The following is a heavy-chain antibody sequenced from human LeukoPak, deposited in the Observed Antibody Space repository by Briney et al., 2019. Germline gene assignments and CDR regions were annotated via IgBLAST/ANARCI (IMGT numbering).Heavy chain of an antibody. CDR2: IYYSGST. V-gene: IGHV4-39*01. CDR3: ARLVVEDAFDI. J-gene: IGHJ3*02. D-gene: IGHD2-15*01. CDR1: GGSISSGSSY. Sequence: SETLSLTCTVSGGSISSGSSYWGWIRQPPGKGLEWIGNIYYSGSTYYNSSLKSRVTISVDTSKNQFSLKLSSVTAADTAVFYCARLVVEDAFDIWGQGTLVTVSS.